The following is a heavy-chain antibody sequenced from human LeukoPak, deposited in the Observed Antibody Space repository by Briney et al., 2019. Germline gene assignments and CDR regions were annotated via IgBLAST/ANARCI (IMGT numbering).Heavy chain of an antibody. CDR1: GFTFSSYE. D-gene: IGHD2-15*01. CDR2: ISSSGSTI. V-gene: IGHV3-48*03. CDR3: ARVGYCSGGSCYPHYYYYYMDV. Sequence: GGSLRLSCAASGFTFSSYEMNWVRQAPGKGLEWVSYISSSGSTIYYADSVKGRFTISRDNAKNSLYMQMNSLRAEDTAVYYCARVGYCSGGSCYPHYYYYYMDVWGKGTTVTVSS. J-gene: IGHJ6*03.